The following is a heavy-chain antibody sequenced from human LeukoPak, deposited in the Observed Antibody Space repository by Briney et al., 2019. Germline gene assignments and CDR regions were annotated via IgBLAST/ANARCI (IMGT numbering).Heavy chain of an antibody. CDR2: ISYDGSNK. CDR1: GFTFSSYA. D-gene: IGHD4-23*01. CDR3: AKVGGSTVVSDY. V-gene: IGHV3-30*18. J-gene: IGHJ4*02. Sequence: GGSLRLSCAASGFTFSSYAMNWVRQAPGKGLEWVAVISYDGSNKYYADSVKGRFTISRDNSKNTLYLQMNSLRAEDTAVYYCAKVGGSTVVSDYWGQGTLVTVSS.